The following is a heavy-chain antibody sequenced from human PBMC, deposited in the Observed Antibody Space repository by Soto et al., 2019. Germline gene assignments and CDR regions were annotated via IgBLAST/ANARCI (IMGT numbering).Heavy chain of an antibody. CDR3: ARGPAGMATIRGNFDY. Sequence: PSETLSLTCTVSGGSISSYYWSWIRQPPGKGLEWIGYIYYSGSTNYNPSLKSRVTISVDTSKNQFSLKLSSVTAADTAVYYCARGPAGMATIRGNFDYWGQGTLVTVS. CDR1: GGSISSYY. CDR2: IYYSGST. V-gene: IGHV4-59*01. D-gene: IGHD5-12*01. J-gene: IGHJ4*02.